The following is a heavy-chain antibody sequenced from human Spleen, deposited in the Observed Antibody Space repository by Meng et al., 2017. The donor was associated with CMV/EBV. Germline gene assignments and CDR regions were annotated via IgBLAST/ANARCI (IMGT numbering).Heavy chain of an antibody. Sequence: KASGYTFTAHYFHWVRQAPGQGLEWMGWIHPHRGDTNYAQQFQGRVTLTRDTSINTGYMELTSLRSEDTAVYYCVRGLPAGPTIRFDLWGQGTLVTVSS. J-gene: IGHJ4*02. CDR1: GYTFTAHY. CDR2: IHPHRGDT. V-gene: IGHV1-2*02. D-gene: IGHD5-24*01. CDR3: VRGLPAGPTIRFDL.